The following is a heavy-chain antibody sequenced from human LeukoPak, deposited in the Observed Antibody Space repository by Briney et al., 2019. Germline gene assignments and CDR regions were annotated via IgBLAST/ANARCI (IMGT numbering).Heavy chain of an antibody. CDR1: GFIFSNYW. CDR2: ITNDASST. D-gene: IGHD3-16*01. Sequence: GGSLRLSCAASGFIFSNYWMHWVRQVPGKGLVWVSCITNDASSTTYADSVKGRFTISRDNAKNTLYLQMSNLRAEDTAVYFCARGGGLGVWGQGATVTVSS. J-gene: IGHJ6*02. V-gene: IGHV3-74*01. CDR3: ARGGGLGV.